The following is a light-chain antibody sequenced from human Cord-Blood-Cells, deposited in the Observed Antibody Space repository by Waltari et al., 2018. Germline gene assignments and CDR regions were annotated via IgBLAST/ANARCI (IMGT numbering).Light chain of an antibody. CDR2: YKSDSDK. Sequence: QAVLTQPASPPASPLAAANLTSTFGHGSNVGTYRIYWYHQKPGSPPQYLLRYKSDSDKQQGSGVPSRFAASKVASANAGILLISGLQSEDEADYYCMIWHISAWVFGGGTKLTVL. CDR3: MIWHISAWV. CDR1: HGSNVGTYR. V-gene: IGLV5-45*01. J-gene: IGLJ3*02.